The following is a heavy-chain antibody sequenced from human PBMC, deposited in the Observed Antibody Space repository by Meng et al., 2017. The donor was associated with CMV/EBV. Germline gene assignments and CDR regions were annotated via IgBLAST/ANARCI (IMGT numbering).Heavy chain of an antibody. Sequence: GESLKISCAASGFTFSSYWMSWVRQAPGKGLEWVANIKQDGSEKYYVDSVKGRFTISRDNAKNSLYLQMNSLRAEDTAVYYCTRSPFGVVVWFDPWGQGTLVTVSS. CDR1: GFTFSSYW. CDR3: TRSPFGVVVWFDP. J-gene: IGHJ5*02. D-gene: IGHD3-3*01. CDR2: IKQDGSEK. V-gene: IGHV3-7*01.